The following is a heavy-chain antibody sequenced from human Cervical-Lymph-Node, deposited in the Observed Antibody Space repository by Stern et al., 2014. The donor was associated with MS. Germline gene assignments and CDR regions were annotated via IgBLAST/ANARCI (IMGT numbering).Heavy chain of an antibody. D-gene: IGHD6-13*01. J-gene: IGHJ4*02. CDR1: GYTFTNYA. Sequence: VQLVQSGAEVKKPGASVKVSCKASGYTFTNYALHWVRQAPGQRPEWMGWIHPGNGDAQYSQNFQDRVTITRDTSANTVYMELRSLRVEDTAMYYCARGYSTTYLDYWGQGTLVTVSS. CDR2: IHPGNGDA. V-gene: IGHV1-3*01. CDR3: ARGYSTTYLDY.